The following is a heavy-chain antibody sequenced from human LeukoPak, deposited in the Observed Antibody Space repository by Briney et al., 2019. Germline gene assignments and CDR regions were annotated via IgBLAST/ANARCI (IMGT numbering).Heavy chain of an antibody. J-gene: IGHJ4*02. CDR1: GFTFSSYS. D-gene: IGHD2-15*01. Sequence: GGSLRLSCAASGFTFSSYSMNWVRQAPGKGLGWVSSISSSSSYIYYADSVKGRFTISRDNAKNSLYLQMNSLRAEDTAVYYCARLGCSGGSCYGLDYWGQGTLVTVSS. CDR3: ARLGCSGGSCYGLDY. CDR2: ISSSSSYI. V-gene: IGHV3-21*01.